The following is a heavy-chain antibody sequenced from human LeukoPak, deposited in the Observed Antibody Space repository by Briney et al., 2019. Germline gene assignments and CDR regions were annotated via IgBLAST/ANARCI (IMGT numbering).Heavy chain of an antibody. J-gene: IGHJ4*02. CDR3: ARSYYYDSSDYLY. D-gene: IGHD3-22*01. CDR2: INHSGST. Sequence: SETLSLTCAVYGGSFSGYYWSWTRQPPGKGLEWIGEINHSGSTNYNPSLKSRVTISVDTSRNHFSLKLSSVTAADTAVYYCARSYYYDSSDYLYWGQGTLVTVSS. V-gene: IGHV4-34*01. CDR1: GGSFSGYY.